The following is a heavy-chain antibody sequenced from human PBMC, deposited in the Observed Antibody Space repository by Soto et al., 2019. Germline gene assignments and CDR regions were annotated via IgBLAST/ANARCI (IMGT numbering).Heavy chain of an antibody. Sequence: SVTLSLTWVVSTFALSTGYSWGWLRQYPGKGLEWIASIYRSGTTSYNPSLKSRVTISVDPSKNQFSLMLTAVTAADTAVYYCARTHSGSYYSVLNYWGRGSLVTVSS. CDR3: ARTHSGSYYSVLNY. D-gene: IGHD1-26*01. CDR1: TFALSTGYS. V-gene: IGHV4-38-2*01. CDR2: IYRSGTT. J-gene: IGHJ4*02.